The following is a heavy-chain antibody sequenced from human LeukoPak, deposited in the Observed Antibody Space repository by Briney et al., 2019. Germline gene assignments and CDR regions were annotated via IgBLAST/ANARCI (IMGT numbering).Heavy chain of an antibody. J-gene: IGHJ3*02. CDR2: IYPGDSDT. Sequence: GESLKISCXGSGYSFTSYWIGWVRQMTGKGLEWMRIIYPGDSDTRYSPSFQGQVTISADKSISTAYLQWSSLKASDTAMYYCARPGLGLLGAFDIWGQGTMVTVSS. D-gene: IGHD3-10*01. CDR3: ARPGLGLLGAFDI. CDR1: GYSFTSYW. V-gene: IGHV5-51*01.